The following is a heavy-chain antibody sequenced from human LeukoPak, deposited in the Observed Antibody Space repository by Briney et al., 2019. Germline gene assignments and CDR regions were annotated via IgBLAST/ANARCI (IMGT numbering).Heavy chain of an antibody. CDR2: IYYSGST. D-gene: IGHD6-13*01. V-gene: IGHV4-39*07. CDR3: ARSYTSSWRSPFDF. Sequence: PSETLSLTCTVSGGSISSSSYYWGWIRQPPGKGLEWIGSIYYSGSTYYNPSLKSRVTISVDTSKNQFSLRLNSVTTADTAMYYCARSYTSSWRSPFDFWGQGTLVPVSS. J-gene: IGHJ4*02. CDR1: GGSISSSSYY.